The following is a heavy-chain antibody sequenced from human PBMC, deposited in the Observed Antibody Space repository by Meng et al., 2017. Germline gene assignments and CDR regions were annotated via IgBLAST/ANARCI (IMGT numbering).Heavy chain of an antibody. V-gene: IGHV1-69*06. Sequence: QGQLGEVGDGGKEPGSAVKVSCKASGGTFSSYAISWVRQAHGQGLEWMGGIIPIFGTANYAQKFQGRVTITADKSTSTAYMELSSLRSEDTAVYYCARGVGYGGNSLYFDYWGQGTLVTVSS. CDR2: IIPIFGTA. D-gene: IGHD4-23*01. J-gene: IGHJ4*02. CDR1: GGTFSSYA. CDR3: ARGVGYGGNSLYFDY.